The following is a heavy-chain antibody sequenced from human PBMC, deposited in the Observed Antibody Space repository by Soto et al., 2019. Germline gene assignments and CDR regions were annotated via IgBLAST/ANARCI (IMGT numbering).Heavy chain of an antibody. CDR3: ARESTGSGSYYNSYYFDY. CDR2: INPNSGGT. V-gene: IGHV1-2*04. D-gene: IGHD3-10*01. J-gene: IGHJ4*02. Sequence: ASVKVSCKASGYTFTGYYMHWVRQAPGQGLEWMGWINPNSGGTNYAQKFQGWVTMTRDTSISTAYMELSRLRSDDTAVYYCARESTGSGSYYNSYYFDYWGQGTLVTVSS. CDR1: GYTFTGYY.